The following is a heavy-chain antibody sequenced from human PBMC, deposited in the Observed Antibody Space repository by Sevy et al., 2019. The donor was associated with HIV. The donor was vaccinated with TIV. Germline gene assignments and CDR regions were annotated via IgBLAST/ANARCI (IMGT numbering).Heavy chain of an antibody. CDR2: SYTTGTT. CDR1: GGSIDNYY. J-gene: IGHJ5*02. V-gene: IGHV4-4*07. D-gene: IGHD3-16*01. Sequence: SETLSLTCNVSGGSIDNYYWSWIRQSAGGGLEWIGRSYTTGTTRYSPSLKSRVTVSVDTSKNQVFLKLISVTAADTXVYYCAREKLRYASSTEPGGHWFDPWGQGILVTVSS. CDR3: AREKLRYASSTEPGGHWFDP.